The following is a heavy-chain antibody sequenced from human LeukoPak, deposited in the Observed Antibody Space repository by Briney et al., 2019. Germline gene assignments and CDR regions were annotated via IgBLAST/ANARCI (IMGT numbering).Heavy chain of an antibody. D-gene: IGHD6-6*01. CDR3: ARWAARPLGHFDY. CDR1: GFTVSRDY. Sequence: AGGSLRLSCAASGFTVSRDYMSWVRQAPGKGLEWVSVIYSGGSSYYADSVKGRFTISRDNSKNTLYLQMNSLRAEDTAVYYCARWAARPLGHFDYWGQGTLVTVSS. J-gene: IGHJ4*02. V-gene: IGHV3-66*01. CDR2: IYSGGSS.